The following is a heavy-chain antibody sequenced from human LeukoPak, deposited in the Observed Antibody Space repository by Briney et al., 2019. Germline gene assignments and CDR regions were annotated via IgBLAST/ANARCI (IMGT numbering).Heavy chain of an antibody. CDR3: ARTLYSSWFDP. Sequence: SETLSLTCTVSGGSISSYYWSWLRQPPGKGLEWIGYIYYSGSTNYNPSLKSRVTISVDTSKNQFSLKLSSVTAADTAVYYCARTLYSSWFDPWGQGTLVTVSS. D-gene: IGHD2-15*01. J-gene: IGHJ5*02. CDR1: GGSISSYY. CDR2: IYYSGST. V-gene: IGHV4-59*01.